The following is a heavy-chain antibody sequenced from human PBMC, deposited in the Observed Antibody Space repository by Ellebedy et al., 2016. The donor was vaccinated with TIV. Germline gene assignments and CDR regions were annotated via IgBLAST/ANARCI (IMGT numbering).Heavy chain of an antibody. D-gene: IGHD3-10*01. CDR1: GFTFSSYW. J-gene: IGHJ6*02. Sequence: GESLKISCAASGFTFSSYWMSWVRQAPGKGLEWVANIKQDGSEKYYVDSVKGRFTISRDNAKNSLYLQMNSLRAEDTAVYYCARGGGSGSYYLAVEHYYYYGMDVWGQGTTVTVSS. CDR3: ARGGGSGSYYLAVEHYYYYGMDV. CDR2: IKQDGSEK. V-gene: IGHV3-7*01.